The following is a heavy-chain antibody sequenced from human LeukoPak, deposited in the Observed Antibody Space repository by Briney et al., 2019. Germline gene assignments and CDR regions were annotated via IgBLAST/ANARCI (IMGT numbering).Heavy chain of an antibody. D-gene: IGHD1-26*01. CDR3: ARDPLSSVGATIGHFQH. J-gene: IGHJ1*01. V-gene: IGHV1-69*05. CDR1: GGTFSSYA. Sequence: SVKVFCKASGGTFSSYAISWVRQAPGQGLEWMGRIIPIFGTANYAQKFQGRVTITTDESTSTAYMELSSLRSEDTAVYYCARDPLSSVGATIGHFQHWGQGTLVTVSS. CDR2: IIPIFGTA.